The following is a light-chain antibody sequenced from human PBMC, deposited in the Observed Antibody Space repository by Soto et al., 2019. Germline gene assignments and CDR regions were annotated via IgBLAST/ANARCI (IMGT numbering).Light chain of an antibody. J-gene: IGKJ1*01. CDR1: HSVSSNS. Sequence: EIVLTQSPGTLSLSPGEIAILSFRATHSVSSNSLAWYRQKPGPAPRLLVYVASSRAAGIPDRYSGRGSGTDVTLAISGVEPGSSARYSCQPSGSAPRTFGQGTKVEIK. CDR2: VAS. V-gene: IGKV3-20*01. CDR3: QPSGSAPRT.